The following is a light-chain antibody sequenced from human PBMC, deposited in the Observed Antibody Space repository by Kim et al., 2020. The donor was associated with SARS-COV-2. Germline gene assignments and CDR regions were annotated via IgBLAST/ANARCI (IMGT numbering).Light chain of an antibody. Sequence: QSVLTQPPSASGPPGQRVTISCSGSRSNIGSNTVNWYQHLPGTAPKVLMYTYNERPSGVPDRFSGSKSGTSASLVISALQSEDEADYYCAAWDDSLSGRVFGGGTQLTVL. CDR2: TYN. CDR1: RSNIGSNT. V-gene: IGLV1-44*01. CDR3: AAWDDSLSGRV. J-gene: IGLJ3*02.